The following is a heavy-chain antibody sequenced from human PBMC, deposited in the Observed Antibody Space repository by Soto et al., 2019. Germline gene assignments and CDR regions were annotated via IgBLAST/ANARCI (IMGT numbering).Heavy chain of an antibody. CDR2: INAGNGNT. J-gene: IGHJ5*02. Sequence: ASVKVSCKASGYTFTSYAMHWVCQAPGQRLEWMGWINAGNGNTKYSQKFQGRVTITRDTSASTAYMELSSLRSEDTAVYYCARGYSGYLAWFXPWGQGTLVTVSS. CDR3: ARGYSGYLAWFXP. V-gene: IGHV1-3*01. D-gene: IGHD5-12*01. CDR1: GYTFTSYA.